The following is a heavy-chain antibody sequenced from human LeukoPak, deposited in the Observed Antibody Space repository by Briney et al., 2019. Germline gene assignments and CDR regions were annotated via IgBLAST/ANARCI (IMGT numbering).Heavy chain of an antibody. CDR2: INWNGGST. CDR1: GFTFDDYG. J-gene: IGHJ3*01. Sequence: PGGSLRLSCAASGFTFDDYGMSWVRQAPGKGLEWVSGINWNGGSTGYADSVKGRFTISRDNAKNSLYLQMNSLRAENTALYYCARESXXXXXXXXXXWXQGXXVTVSS. CDR3: ARESXXXXXXXXXX. V-gene: IGHV3-20*04.